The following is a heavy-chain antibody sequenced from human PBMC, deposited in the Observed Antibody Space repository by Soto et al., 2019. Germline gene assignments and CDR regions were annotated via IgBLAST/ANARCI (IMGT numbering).Heavy chain of an antibody. CDR2: IIPIFGTA. Sequence: SVKVSCKASGGTFSSYAISWVRQAPGQGLEWMGGIIPIFGTANYAQKFQGRVTITADESTSTAYMELSSLRSEDTAVYYCARVKGVDGYDSSGYYYDYWGQGTLVTVS. V-gene: IGHV1-69*13. CDR1: GGTFSSYA. CDR3: ARVKGVDGYDSSGYYYDY. J-gene: IGHJ4*02. D-gene: IGHD3-22*01.